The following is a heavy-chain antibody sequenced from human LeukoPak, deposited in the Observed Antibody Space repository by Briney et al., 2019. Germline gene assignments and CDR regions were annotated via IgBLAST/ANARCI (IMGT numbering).Heavy chain of an antibody. J-gene: IGHJ3*02. D-gene: IGHD1-26*01. V-gene: IGHV3-33*01. CDR3: TFEIGRRQGAFDI. CDR1: GFTFRKYA. Sequence: GGSLRLSCAASGFTFRKYAMHWVRQTPGKGLEWVAAIWNDGSDENYADSVKGRFTISSDNSKSTLYLQMNSLRAEDTAVYYCTFEIGRRQGAFDIWGQGTMITVSS. CDR2: IWNDGSDE.